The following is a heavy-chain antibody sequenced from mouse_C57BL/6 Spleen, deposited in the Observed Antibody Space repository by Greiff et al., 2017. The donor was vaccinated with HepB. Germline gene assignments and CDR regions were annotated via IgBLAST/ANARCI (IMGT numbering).Heavy chain of an antibody. CDR1: GYTFTSYW. D-gene: IGHD1-1*01. CDR2: INPSSGYT. V-gene: IGHV1-7*01. J-gene: IGHJ1*03. CDR3: AKDYDGSSYNWYFDV. Sequence: VQLQQSGAELAKPGASVKLSCKASGYTFTSYWMHWVKQRPGQGLEWIGYINPSSGYTKYNQKFKDKATLTADKSSSTAYMQLSSLTYEDSADYYCAKDYDGSSYNWYFDVWGTGTTVTVSS.